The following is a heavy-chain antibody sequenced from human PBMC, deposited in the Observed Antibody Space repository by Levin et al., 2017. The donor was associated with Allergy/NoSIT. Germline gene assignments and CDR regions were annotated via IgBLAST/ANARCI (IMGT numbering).Heavy chain of an antibody. Sequence: SETLSLTCTVPGGSISSYYWSWIRQPPGKGLEWIGYIYYSGSTNYNPSLKSRVTISVDTSKNQFSLKLSSVTAADTAVYYCARHNYYYYGMDVWGQGTTVTVSS. CDR2: IYYSGST. CDR3: ARHNYYYYGMDV. CDR1: GGSISSYY. J-gene: IGHJ6*02. V-gene: IGHV4-59*08.